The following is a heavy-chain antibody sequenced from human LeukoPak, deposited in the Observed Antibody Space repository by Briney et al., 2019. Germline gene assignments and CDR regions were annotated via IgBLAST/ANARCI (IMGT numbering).Heavy chain of an antibody. CDR3: ARDRGGTVMVYTRGKDYYYMDV. V-gene: IGHV3-21*01. D-gene: IGHD2-8*01. J-gene: IGHJ6*03. Sequence: GGSLRLSCAASGLSFITYNMSWVREATGGGREWVSSFCSTSSFIYYADSVKGRFTISRDNAKNSLYLQMNSLRAEDTAVYYCARDRGGTVMVYTRGKDYYYMDVWGKGTTVTVSS. CDR2: FCSTSSFI. CDR1: GLSFITYN.